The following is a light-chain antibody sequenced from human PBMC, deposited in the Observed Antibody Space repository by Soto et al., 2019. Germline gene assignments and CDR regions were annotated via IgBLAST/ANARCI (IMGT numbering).Light chain of an antibody. V-gene: IGLV2-14*03. J-gene: IGLJ2*01. CDR1: STDIGSYNY. CDR2: DVS. Sequence: HSVLTKPASLNGFPGQSITISCTGTSTDIGSYNYVSWYQQHPGKAPKLMIFDVSYRPSGISDRFSGSKSGNTASLTISGLQPEDEADYYCSSYGASSTLFGGGTKVTVL. CDR3: SSYGASSTL.